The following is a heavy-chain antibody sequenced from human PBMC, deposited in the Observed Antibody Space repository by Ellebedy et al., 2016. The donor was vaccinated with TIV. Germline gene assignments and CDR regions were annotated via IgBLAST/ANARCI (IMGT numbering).Heavy chain of an antibody. J-gene: IGHJ4*02. V-gene: IGHV3-21*04. D-gene: IGHD2-21*01. Sequence: GESLKISXAASGFTFSSYSMNWVRQAPGKGLEWVSSISSSSSYIYYADSVKGRFTISRDNAKNTLYLQMNSLRAEDMAIYHCAKDTGRIAIREVFDWWGQGTLVTVSS. CDR2: ISSSSSYI. CDR3: AKDTGRIAIREVFDW. CDR1: GFTFSSYS.